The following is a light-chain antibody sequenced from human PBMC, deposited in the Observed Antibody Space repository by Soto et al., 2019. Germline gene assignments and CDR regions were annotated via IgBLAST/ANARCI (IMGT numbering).Light chain of an antibody. CDR1: RSLVHSDGNTY. CDR2: KMS. CDR3: MQSSYFPHT. Sequence: DVVVTQTPRSAPVTLGQPASISCKTSRSLVHSDGNTYLNWLQQRPGQPPRLLLDKMSTRCSGVXDXXSGSGAETDCTLRMSRVEAEDVVLYYFMQSSYFPHTFGGGT. V-gene: IGKV2-24*01. J-gene: IGKJ4*01.